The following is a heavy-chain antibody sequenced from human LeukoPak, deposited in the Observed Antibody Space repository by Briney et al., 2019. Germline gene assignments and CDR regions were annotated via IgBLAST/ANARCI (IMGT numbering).Heavy chain of an antibody. CDR2: ISGSGGST. J-gene: IGHJ6*03. CDR3: AKSPREYYYYYMDV. Sequence: GGSLRLSCAASGFTFSSYAMTWVRQAPGKGLEWVSAISGSGGSTYYADSVKGRFTISRDNSKNTLYLQMNSLRAEDTAVYYCAKSPREYYYYYMDVWGKGTTVPSP. V-gene: IGHV3-23*01. CDR1: GFTFSSYA. D-gene: IGHD6-6*01.